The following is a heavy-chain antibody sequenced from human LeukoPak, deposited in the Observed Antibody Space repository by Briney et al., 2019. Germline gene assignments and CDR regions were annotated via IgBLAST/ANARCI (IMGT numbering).Heavy chain of an antibody. Sequence: ASVKVSCKASGYSFVNYYIHWVRQAPGQGLEWMGIINPSIGTTTYAQKFQGRVTMTRDTSTSTVYMELSSLRSEDTAVYYCATNYGDYVRAEYFQHWGQGTLVTVSS. CDR3: ATNYGDYVRAEYFQH. CDR2: INPSIGTT. J-gene: IGHJ1*01. CDR1: GYSFVNYY. V-gene: IGHV1-46*01. D-gene: IGHD4-17*01.